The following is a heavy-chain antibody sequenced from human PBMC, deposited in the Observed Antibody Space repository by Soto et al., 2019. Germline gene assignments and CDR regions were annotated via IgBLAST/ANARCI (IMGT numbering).Heavy chain of an antibody. CDR1: GFTFSSYS. V-gene: IGHV3-21*01. Sequence: EVQLVESGGGLVKPGGSLRLSCVASGFTFSSYSMSWVRQAPGKGLEWVSSISASSTYIYYADSVKGRLTLSRDNAKNSLYLQMNSLRAEDTAVYYCARDSGGGGYYYSYNMDVWGKGTTVTVSS. J-gene: IGHJ6*03. CDR3: ARDSGGGGYYYSYNMDV. D-gene: IGHD2-15*01. CDR2: ISASSTYI.